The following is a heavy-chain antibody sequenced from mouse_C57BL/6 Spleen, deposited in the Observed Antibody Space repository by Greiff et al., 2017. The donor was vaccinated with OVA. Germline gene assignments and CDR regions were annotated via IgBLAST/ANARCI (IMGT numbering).Heavy chain of an antibody. CDR2: IDPANGNT. CDR1: GFNIKNTY. CDR3: ARTLYYYGSSYRYYFDY. Sequence: SVAELVRPGASVKLSCTASGFNIKNTYMHWVKQRPEQGLEWIGRIDPANGNTKYAPKFQGKATITADTSSNTAYLQLSSLTSEDTAIYYCARTLYYYGSSYRYYFDYWGQGTTLTVSS. V-gene: IGHV14-3*01. J-gene: IGHJ2*01. D-gene: IGHD1-1*01.